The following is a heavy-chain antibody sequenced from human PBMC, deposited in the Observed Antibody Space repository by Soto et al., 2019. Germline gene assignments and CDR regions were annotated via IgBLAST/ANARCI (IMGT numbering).Heavy chain of an antibody. CDR2: INPNSGGT. V-gene: IGHV1-2*04. D-gene: IGHD3-22*01. CDR3: ARGGGIYYDSSGYYFDY. CDR1: GYTFTGYY. Sequence: ASVKVSCKASGYTFTGYYMHWVRQAPGQGLEWMGWINPNSGGTNYAQKFQGWVTMTRDTSISTAYMELSRLRSDDTAVYYCARGGGIYYDSSGYYFDYWGQGTLVTSPQ. J-gene: IGHJ4*02.